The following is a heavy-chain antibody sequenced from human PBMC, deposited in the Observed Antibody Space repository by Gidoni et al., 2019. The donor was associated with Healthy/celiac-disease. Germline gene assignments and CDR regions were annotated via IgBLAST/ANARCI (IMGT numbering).Heavy chain of an antibody. CDR3: ARGGYSGPGGYYYYGMDV. J-gene: IGHJ6*02. D-gene: IGHD5-12*01. CDR2: INHSGST. V-gene: IGHV4-34*01. Sequence: QVQLRQWGAGLLKPSETLSLTCAVYGGSFSGYYWSWIRQPPGKGLEWIGEINHSGSTNYNPSLKSRVTISVDTSKNQFSLKLSSVTAADTAVYYCARGGYSGPGGYYYYGMDVWGQGTTVTVSS. CDR1: GGSFSGYY.